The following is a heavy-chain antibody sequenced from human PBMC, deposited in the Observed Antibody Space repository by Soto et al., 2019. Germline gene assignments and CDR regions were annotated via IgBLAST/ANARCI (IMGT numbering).Heavy chain of an antibody. CDR1: GGSISISNYY. CDR3: ARHPNIVGATAWFDP. J-gene: IGHJ5*02. D-gene: IGHD1-26*01. V-gene: IGHV4-39*01. CDR2: IYYSGST. Sequence: QLQLQESGPGLVKPSETLSLTCTVSGGSISISNYYWGWIRHPPGKGLEWIGSIYYSGSTYYNPSLTGRVTISSDTSKNQFSLKLSSVTAADTAVYYCARHPNIVGATAWFDPWGQGTLVTVSS.